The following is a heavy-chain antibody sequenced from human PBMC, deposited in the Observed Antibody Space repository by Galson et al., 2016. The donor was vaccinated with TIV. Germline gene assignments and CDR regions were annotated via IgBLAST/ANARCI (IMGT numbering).Heavy chain of an antibody. Sequence: QAPGKGLEWVSTISSSSDYRFYADSVKGRFTISRDNARNSLHLQINSLRVEDTAVYYCARDRDYYDSSSYSPDAFDMWGQGTMVTVSS. J-gene: IGHJ3*02. V-gene: IGHV3-21*01. CDR3: ARDRDYYDSSSYSPDAFDM. D-gene: IGHD3-22*01. CDR2: ISSSSDYR.